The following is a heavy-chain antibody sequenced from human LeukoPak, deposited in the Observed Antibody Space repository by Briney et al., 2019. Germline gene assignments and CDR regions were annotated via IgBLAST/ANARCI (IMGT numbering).Heavy chain of an antibody. J-gene: IGHJ4*02. CDR3: ARGYDSSGYYYVTPYYFDY. CDR2: INHSGST. CDR1: GGSFSGYY. Sequence: PSETLSLTCAVYGGSFSGYYWSWIRQPPGKGLEWIGEINHSGSTNYNPSLKSRVTISVDTSKNQFSLKLSSVTAADTAVYYCARGYDSSGYYYVTPYYFDYWGQGTLVTVSS. D-gene: IGHD3-22*01. V-gene: IGHV4-34*01.